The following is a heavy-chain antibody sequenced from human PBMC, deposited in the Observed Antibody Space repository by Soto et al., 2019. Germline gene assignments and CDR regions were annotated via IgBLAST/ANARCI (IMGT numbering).Heavy chain of an antibody. Sequence: ASVKVSCKASGYTFTGYHMHWVRQAPGQGLEWMGWINPNSGGTNYAQKFQGWVTMTRDTSISTAYMELSRLRSDDTAVYYCARDQGGWLQTPDAFDIWGQGTMVTVSS. CDR2: INPNSGGT. CDR3: ARDQGGWLQTPDAFDI. CDR1: GYTFTGYH. J-gene: IGHJ3*02. V-gene: IGHV1-2*04. D-gene: IGHD5-12*01.